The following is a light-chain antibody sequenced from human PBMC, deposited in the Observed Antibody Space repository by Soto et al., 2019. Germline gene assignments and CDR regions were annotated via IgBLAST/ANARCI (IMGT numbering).Light chain of an antibody. Sequence: DIQMTQSPSSLSASVGDRVTITCRASQSISSYLNWYQQKPGKAPKLLIYAASSLQSGVPSRFSGSGSGTDFTLTIISLQPEDFATYYCQPSYSTPLFTFGPGTKVDIK. J-gene: IGKJ3*01. CDR1: QSISSY. CDR3: QPSYSTPLFT. CDR2: AAS. V-gene: IGKV1-39*01.